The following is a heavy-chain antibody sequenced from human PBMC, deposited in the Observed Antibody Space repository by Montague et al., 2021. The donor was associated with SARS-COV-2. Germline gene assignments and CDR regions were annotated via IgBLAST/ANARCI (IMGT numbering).Heavy chain of an antibody. Sequence: ETLSLTCSVSGGSVSSYYLNWIRQTPGKGLEWIGNIYYSGSTNYNPSLKSRVTISVDTSKNQFSLKLSSVTAADTAVYYCARDRPPYYYDNSGHFLHGWFDPWGQGTLVTVSS. D-gene: IGHD3-22*01. V-gene: IGHV4-59*02. CDR1: GGSVSSYY. J-gene: IGHJ5*02. CDR2: IYYSGST. CDR3: ARDRPPYYYDNSGHFLHGWFDP.